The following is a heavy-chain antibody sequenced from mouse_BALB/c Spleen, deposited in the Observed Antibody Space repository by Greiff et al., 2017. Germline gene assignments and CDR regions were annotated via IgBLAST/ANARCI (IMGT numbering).Heavy chain of an antibody. Sequence: EVHLVESGPGLVKPSQSLSLTCSVTGYSITSGYYWNWIRQFPGNKLEWMGYISYDGSNNYNPSLKNRISITRDTSKNQFFLKLNSVTTEDTATYYCAREGHGYYDDYWGQGTTLTVSS. V-gene: IGHV3-6*02. CDR1: GYSITSGYY. CDR2: ISYDGSN. D-gene: IGHD2-2*01. CDR3: AREGHGYYDDY. J-gene: IGHJ2*01.